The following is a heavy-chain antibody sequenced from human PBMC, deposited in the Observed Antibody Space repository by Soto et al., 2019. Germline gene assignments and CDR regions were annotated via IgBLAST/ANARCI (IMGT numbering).Heavy chain of an antibody. D-gene: IGHD3-3*01. CDR2: IREDGSNT. CDR1: GFTFSSYA. V-gene: IGHV3-23*01. J-gene: IGHJ6*03. Sequence: GGSLRLSCAASGFTFSSYAMSWVRQAPGKGLEWVSAIREDGSNTYYADSVKGRFTISRDNAKNSLYLQMNSLRAEDTAVYYCARDINPVYDFWSGSYYYYMDVWGKGTTVTVSS. CDR3: ARDINPVYDFWSGSYYYYMDV.